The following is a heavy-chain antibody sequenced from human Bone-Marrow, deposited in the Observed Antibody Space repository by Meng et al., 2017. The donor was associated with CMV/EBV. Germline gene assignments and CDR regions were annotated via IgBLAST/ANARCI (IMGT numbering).Heavy chain of an antibody. Sequence: GESLKISCAASGFTFSSYSMNWVRQAPGKGLEWVSSISSSSSYICYADSVKGRFTISRDNAKNSLYLQMNSLRAEDTAVYYCARDPATHYDFWSGYLSGYYYGMDVWGQGTTVTVSS. J-gene: IGHJ6*02. V-gene: IGHV3-21*01. CDR1: GFTFSSYS. CDR2: ISSSSSYI. D-gene: IGHD3-3*01. CDR3: ARDPATHYDFWSGYLSGYYYGMDV.